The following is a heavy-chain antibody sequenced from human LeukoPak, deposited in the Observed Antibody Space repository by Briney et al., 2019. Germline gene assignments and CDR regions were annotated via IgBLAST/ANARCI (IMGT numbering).Heavy chain of an antibody. Sequence: GGSLRLSCAASGFTFSSYSMNWVRQAPGKGLEWVSSISSSSSYIYYAGSVKGRFTISRDNAKNSLYLQMNSLRAEDTAVYYCASISYDYVWGSYRPSYYFDYWGQGTLVTVS. CDR3: ASISYDYVWGSYRPSYYFDY. CDR1: GFTFSSYS. D-gene: IGHD3-16*02. CDR2: ISSSSSYI. J-gene: IGHJ4*02. V-gene: IGHV3-21*01.